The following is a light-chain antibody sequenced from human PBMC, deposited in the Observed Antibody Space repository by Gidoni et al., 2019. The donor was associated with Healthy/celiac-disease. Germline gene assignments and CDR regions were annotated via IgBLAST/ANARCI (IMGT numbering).Light chain of an antibody. CDR3: QQYGSSPRT. CDR2: GAS. CDR1: QSVSSSY. J-gene: IGKJ1*01. V-gene: IGKV3-20*01. Sequence: IMLTYSPGTLSLSPGERATLSCRASQSVSSSYLAWYQQKPGQAPRLLIYGASSRATGIPDRFSGSGSGTDFTLTISRLEPEDFAVYYCQQYGSSPRTFXQXTKVEIK.